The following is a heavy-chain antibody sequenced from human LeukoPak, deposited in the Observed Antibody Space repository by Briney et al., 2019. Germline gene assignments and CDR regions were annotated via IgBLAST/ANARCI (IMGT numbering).Heavy chain of an antibody. Sequence: GGSLRLSRAASGFTFSSYWMHWVRHAPGKGLVWVSRINTDGSSTSYADSVKGRFTISRDNAKNSLYLEMNGLRAEDTAVYYCVRDDDRPDNGLDYWGQGTLVTVSS. CDR2: INTDGSST. D-gene: IGHD3-22*01. CDR3: VRDDDRPDNGLDY. CDR1: GFTFSSYW. V-gene: IGHV3-74*01. J-gene: IGHJ4*02.